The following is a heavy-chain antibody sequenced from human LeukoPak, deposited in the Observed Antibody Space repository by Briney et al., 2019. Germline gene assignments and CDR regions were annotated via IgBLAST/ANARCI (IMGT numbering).Heavy chain of an antibody. V-gene: IGHV4-61*02. CDR1: GGSISSGSYY. CDR3: AREIKYGAAYYMDV. Sequence: PSETLSLTCTVSGGSISSGSYYWSWIRQPAGKGLEWIGRIYTSGSTNYNPSLKSRVTISVDTSKNQFSLKLSSVTAADTAVYYCAREIKYGAAYYMDVWRKGTTVTVSS. CDR2: IYTSGST. D-gene: IGHD4-17*01. J-gene: IGHJ6*03.